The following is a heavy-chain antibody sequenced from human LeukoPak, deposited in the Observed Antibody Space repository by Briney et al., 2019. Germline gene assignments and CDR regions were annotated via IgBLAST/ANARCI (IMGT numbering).Heavy chain of an antibody. CDR2: IWYDGSNK. V-gene: IGHV3-33*01. CDR3: VRDRGALHYFDY. J-gene: IGHJ4*02. CDR1: GFTFRNHG. D-gene: IGHD3-10*01. Sequence: PGGSLRLSCAASGFTFRNHGMHWIRQAPGKGLEWVAIIWYDGSNKYYAASVNGRFTISRDNSKNTLYLQMNSLRDDDAAVYYCVRDRGALHYFDYWGQGTLVTVSS.